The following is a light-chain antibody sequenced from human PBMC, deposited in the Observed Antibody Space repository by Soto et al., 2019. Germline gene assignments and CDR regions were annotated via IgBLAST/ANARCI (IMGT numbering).Light chain of an antibody. CDR1: QSVRGY. Sequence: DIVFTQSPATLSLSPGERATLSCRASQSVRGYLAWYQHKPGQAPRLLIYDASNRATGISARFSGSGSGTDFTLTISSLEPEDFAVYYCQQRSNWPGTFGQGTKVDIK. J-gene: IGKJ2*01. CDR2: DAS. V-gene: IGKV3-11*01. CDR3: QQRSNWPGT.